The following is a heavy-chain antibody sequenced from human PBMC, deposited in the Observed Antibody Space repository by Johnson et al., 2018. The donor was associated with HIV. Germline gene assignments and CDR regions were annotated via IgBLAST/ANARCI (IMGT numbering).Heavy chain of an antibody. V-gene: IGHV3-30*04. D-gene: IGHD5-18*01. Sequence: MQLVESGGGVVQPGRSLRLSCAASGFTFSSYAMHWVRQAPGKGLEWVAVISYDGGSKYYADSVKGRFTVSRDNSKNTLYLQINSLRPEDTAVYYCARLPSGYSRDDLDIWGQGTMVTVSS. J-gene: IGHJ3*02. CDR1: GFTFSSYA. CDR2: ISYDGGSK. CDR3: ARLPSGYSRDDLDI.